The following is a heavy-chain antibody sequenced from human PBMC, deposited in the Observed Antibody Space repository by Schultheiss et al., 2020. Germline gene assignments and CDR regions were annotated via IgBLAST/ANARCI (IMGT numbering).Heavy chain of an antibody. CDR1: GFTFSSYG. CDR2: ISYDGSNK. D-gene: IGHD2-15*01. CDR3: ARDKDWLLMDY. V-gene: IGHV3-30*03. J-gene: IGHJ4*02. Sequence: GGSLRLSCAASGFTFSSYGMHWVRQAPGKGLEWVAVISYDGSNKYYADSVKGRFTISRDNRKNSLYLQVSSLRTEDTALYYCARDKDWLLMDYWGQGTLVTVSS.